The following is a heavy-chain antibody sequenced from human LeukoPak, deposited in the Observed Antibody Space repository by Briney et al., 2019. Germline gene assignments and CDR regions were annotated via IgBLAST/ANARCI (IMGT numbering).Heavy chain of an antibody. J-gene: IGHJ6*03. Sequence: SETLSLTCTVSGGSISSYYWSWIRQPPGKGLEWIGYIYYSGSTNYNPSLKSRVTISVDTSKNQFSLKLSSVTAADTAVYYCAREAHSGGATGAYYYYYMDVWGKGTTVTVSS. D-gene: IGHD1-26*01. V-gene: IGHV4-59*01. CDR3: AREAHSGGATGAYYYYYMDV. CDR1: GGSISSYY. CDR2: IYYSGST.